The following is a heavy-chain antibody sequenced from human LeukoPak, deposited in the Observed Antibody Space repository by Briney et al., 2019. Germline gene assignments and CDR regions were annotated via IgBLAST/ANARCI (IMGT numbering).Heavy chain of an antibody. J-gene: IGHJ4*02. V-gene: IGHV3-23*01. CDR3: AKRAAYYYDSSGYYYSYFDY. CDR2: ISGSGGST. Sequence: GGSLGLSCAASGFTFSSYAMSWVRQAPGKGLEWVSAISGSGGSTYYADSVKGRFTISRDNSKNTLYLQMNSLRAEDTAVYYCAKRAAYYYDSSGYYYSYFDYWGQGTLVTVSS. D-gene: IGHD3-22*01. CDR1: GFTFSSYA.